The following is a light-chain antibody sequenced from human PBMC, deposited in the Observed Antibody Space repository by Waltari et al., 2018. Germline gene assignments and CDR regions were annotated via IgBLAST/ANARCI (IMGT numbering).Light chain of an antibody. CDR3: QRYGSSPLT. CDR1: QSVSSSY. V-gene: IGKV3-20*01. J-gene: IGKJ4*01. Sequence: DIVLTQSPGPLSLSQGERATLSCRASQSVSSSYLAWYQQKPGQAPRLLIYGASSRATGIPDRFSGSGSGTDFSLTISRLEPEDFAVYYCQRYGSSPLTFGGGTKVEIK. CDR2: GAS.